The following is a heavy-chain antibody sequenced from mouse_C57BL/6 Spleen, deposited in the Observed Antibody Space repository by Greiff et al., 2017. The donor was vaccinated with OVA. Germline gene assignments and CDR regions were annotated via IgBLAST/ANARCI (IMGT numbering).Heavy chain of an antibody. CDR3: ARGGYGSLAY. V-gene: IGHV3-6*01. Sequence: EVQLQESGPGLVKPSQSLSLTCSVTGYSITSGHYWNWIRQFPGNKLEWMGYISYDGSNNYNPSLKNRISITRDTSKNQFFLKLNSVTTEDTATYYCARGGYGSLAYWGQGTLVTVSA. D-gene: IGHD1-1*01. CDR1: GYSITSGHY. J-gene: IGHJ3*01. CDR2: ISYDGSN.